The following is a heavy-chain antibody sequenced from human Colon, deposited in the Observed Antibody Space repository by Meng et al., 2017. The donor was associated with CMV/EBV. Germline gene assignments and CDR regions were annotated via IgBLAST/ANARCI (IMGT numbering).Heavy chain of an antibody. V-gene: IGHV1-3*04. CDR2: SNTANGDT. CDR1: GYIFTHNY. Sequence: ACTASGYIFTHNYIHWVSQDPGQRLEWMGWSNTANGDTKYSQNLQATVTLTRDTSASTAYMELSSLRSEDTAVYYCARGQGTSWFDYWGQGTLVTVSS. J-gene: IGHJ5*01. CDR3: ARGQGTSWFDY.